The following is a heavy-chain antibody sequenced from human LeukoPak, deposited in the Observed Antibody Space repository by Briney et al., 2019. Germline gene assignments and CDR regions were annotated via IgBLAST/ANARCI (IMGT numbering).Heavy chain of an antibody. Sequence: GESLKISCKGSGYSFTSYWIGWVRQMPGKGLEWMGIIYPGDSDTRYSPSFQGQVTISADKSISTAYLQWSSLKASDTAMYYCAGPFMVRGVFDAFDIWGQGTMVTVSS. V-gene: IGHV5-51*01. CDR2: IYPGDSDT. D-gene: IGHD3-10*01. CDR3: AGPFMVRGVFDAFDI. CDR1: GYSFTSYW. J-gene: IGHJ3*02.